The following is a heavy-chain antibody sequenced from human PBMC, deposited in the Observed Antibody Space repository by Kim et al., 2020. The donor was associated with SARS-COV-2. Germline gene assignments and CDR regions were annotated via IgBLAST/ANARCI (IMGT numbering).Heavy chain of an antibody. CDR1: GFTFSDYY. V-gene: IGHV3-11*06. CDR3: ARVAARSGYDSGEDFDY. Sequence: GGSLRLSCAASGFTFSDYYMSWIRQAPGKGLEWVSYISSSSSYTNYADSVKGRFTISRDNAKNSLYLQMNSLRAEDTAVYYCARVAARSGYDSGEDFDYWGQGTLVTVSS. D-gene: IGHD5-12*01. J-gene: IGHJ4*02. CDR2: ISSSSSYT.